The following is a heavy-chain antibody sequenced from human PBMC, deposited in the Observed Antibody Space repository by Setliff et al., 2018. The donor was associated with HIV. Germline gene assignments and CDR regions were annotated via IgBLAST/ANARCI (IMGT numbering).Heavy chain of an antibody. D-gene: IGHD3-22*01. Sequence: PSETLSLTCIVSDGSISSSSSYWGWIRLPPGKGLEWIGSMYYSGNTYYNPSLKSRVTISLDKSKNQFSLKLTSVTAADTAVYYCARGTYYYETSGYHYDKTWAGTCFDYWGQGTLVTVSS. CDR1: DGSISSSSSY. CDR3: ARGTYYYETSGYHYDKTWAGTCFDY. CDR2: MYYSGNT. J-gene: IGHJ4*02. V-gene: IGHV4-39*07.